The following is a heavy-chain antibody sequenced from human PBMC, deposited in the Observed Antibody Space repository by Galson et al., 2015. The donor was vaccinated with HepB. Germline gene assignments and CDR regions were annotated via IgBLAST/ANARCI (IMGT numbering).Heavy chain of an antibody. CDR3: ARAAAGTAFDY. D-gene: IGHD6-13*01. J-gene: IGHJ4*02. CDR2: MCYDGSNK. CDR1: GFTFSSSA. V-gene: IGHV3-30*04. Sequence: SLRLSCAASGFTFSSSAMHWVRQAPGKGLEWVAAMCYDGSNKYYAESVKGRFTISRDNSKNTLYLQMNSLRAEDTAVYYCARAAAGTAFDYWGQGTLVTVSS.